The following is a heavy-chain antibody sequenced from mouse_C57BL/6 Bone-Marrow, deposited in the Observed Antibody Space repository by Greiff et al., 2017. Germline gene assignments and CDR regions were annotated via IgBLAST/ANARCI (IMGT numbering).Heavy chain of an antibody. D-gene: IGHD2-4*01. CDR1: GYTFTSYW. J-gene: IGHJ1*03. CDR2: IDPSDSYT. Sequence: QVQLQQPGAELVKPGASVKLSCKASGYTFTSYWMQWVKQRPGQGLEWIGEIDPSDSYTNYNQKFKGKATLTVDTSSSTAYMQLSSLTSEDSAVYYCAREEEIYYDDGGYFDVWGTGTTVTVSS. V-gene: IGHV1-50*01. CDR3: AREEEIYYDDGGYFDV.